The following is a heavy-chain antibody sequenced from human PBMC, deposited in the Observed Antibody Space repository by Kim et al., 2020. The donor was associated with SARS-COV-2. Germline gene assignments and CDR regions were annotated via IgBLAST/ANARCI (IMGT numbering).Heavy chain of an antibody. CDR2: ISSSGSTI. CDR3: ARVSRGTMIVVVITAYWYFDL. V-gene: IGHV3-11*01. CDR1: GFTFSDYY. D-gene: IGHD3-22*01. J-gene: IGHJ2*01. Sequence: GGSLRLSCAASGFTFSDYYMSWIRQAPGKGLEWVSYISSSGSTIYYADSVKGRFTISRDNAKNSLYLQMNSLRAEDTAVYYCARVSRGTMIVVVITAYWYFDLWGRGTLVTVSS.